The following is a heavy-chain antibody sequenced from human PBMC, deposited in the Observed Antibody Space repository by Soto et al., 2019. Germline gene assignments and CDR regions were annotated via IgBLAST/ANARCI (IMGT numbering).Heavy chain of an antibody. Sequence: GASVKVSCKASGYTFTSYDINWVRQATGQGLERKGWMNTNSGNTGYAQKFQGRVTMTRNTSISTAYMELSSLRSEDTAVYYCASPARNYDFWSGYSFDIWGQGTMVTVSS. D-gene: IGHD3-3*01. CDR3: ASPARNYDFWSGYSFDI. J-gene: IGHJ3*02. CDR1: GYTFTSYD. V-gene: IGHV1-8*01. CDR2: MNTNSGNT.